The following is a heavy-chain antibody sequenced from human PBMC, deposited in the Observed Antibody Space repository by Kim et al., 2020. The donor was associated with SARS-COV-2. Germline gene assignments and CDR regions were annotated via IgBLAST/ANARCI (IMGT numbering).Heavy chain of an antibody. CDR2: ISYDGSNK. Sequence: GGSLRLSCAASGFTFSSYAMHWVRQAPGKGLEWVAVISYDGSNKYYADSVKGRFTISRDNSKNTLYLQMNSLRAEDTAVYYCARDPSGIAAPGTFDYWGQGTLVTVSS. D-gene: IGHD6-13*01. J-gene: IGHJ4*02. CDR3: ARDPSGIAAPGTFDY. CDR1: GFTFSSYA. V-gene: IGHV3-30-3*01.